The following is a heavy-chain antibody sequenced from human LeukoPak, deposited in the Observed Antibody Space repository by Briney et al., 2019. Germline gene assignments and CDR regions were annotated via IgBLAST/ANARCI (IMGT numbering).Heavy chain of an antibody. CDR1: GFTFSCYA. CDR3: AKDRGYNWNDGGWFDP. D-gene: IGHD1-1*01. Sequence: GGSLRLSCAASGFTFSCYAMSWVRQAPGKGLEWVSAISGSGGSTYYADSVKSRFTISRDNSKNTLYLQMNSLRAEDTAVYYCAKDRGYNWNDGGWFDPWGQGTLITVSS. CDR2: ISGSGGST. V-gene: IGHV3-23*01. J-gene: IGHJ5*02.